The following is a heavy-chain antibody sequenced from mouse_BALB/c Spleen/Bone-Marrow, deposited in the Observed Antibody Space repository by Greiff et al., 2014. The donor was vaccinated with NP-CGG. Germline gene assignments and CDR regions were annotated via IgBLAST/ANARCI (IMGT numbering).Heavy chain of an antibody. D-gene: IGHD3-1*01. CDR2: ISNLAYSI. CDR1: GFTFSDYG. Sequence: VQLQQSGGGLVQPGGSRKLSCAASGFTFSDYGMAWVRQAPGKGPEWVAFISNLAYSIYYADTVTGRFTISRENAKNTLYLEMSSLRSEDTAMYYCARDRGRYRYFDVWGAGTTVTVSS. V-gene: IGHV5-15*02. CDR3: ARDRGRYRYFDV. J-gene: IGHJ1*01.